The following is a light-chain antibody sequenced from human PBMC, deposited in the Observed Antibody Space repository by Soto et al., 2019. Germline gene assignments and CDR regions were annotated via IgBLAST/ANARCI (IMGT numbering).Light chain of an antibody. CDR1: QSLSGN. J-gene: IGKJ1*01. CDR2: RAS. V-gene: IGKV3-15*01. Sequence: EIVMTRSPATLAVSPGDTATLSCRSSQSLSGNLAWYQQKPGQAPRLLIFRASTRATGVPARFSGRGSGTDFTLTISGLQSEDFAVYYCQQYSNWPPWTFGPGTKVDI. CDR3: QQYSNWPPWT.